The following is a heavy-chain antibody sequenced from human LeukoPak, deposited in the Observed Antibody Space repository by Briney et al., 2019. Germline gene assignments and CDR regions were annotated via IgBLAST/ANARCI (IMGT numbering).Heavy chain of an antibody. J-gene: IGHJ4*02. V-gene: IGHV4-4*09. CDR2: IYTSGST. D-gene: IGHD2-2*01. Sequence: SETLSLTCTVSGGSISSYYWSWIRQPPGKGLEWIGYIYTSGSTNYNPSLKSRVTISVDTSKNQFSLKLSSVTAADTAVYYCARGHTAGGVPVDYWGQGTLVTVSS. CDR3: ARGHTAGGVPVDY. CDR1: GGSISSYY.